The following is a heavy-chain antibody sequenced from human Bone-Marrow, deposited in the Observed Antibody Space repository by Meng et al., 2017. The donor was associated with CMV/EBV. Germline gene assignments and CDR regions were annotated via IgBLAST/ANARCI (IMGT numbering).Heavy chain of an antibody. CDR1: GFRFTSHW. V-gene: IGHV5-51*01. J-gene: IGHJ5*02. CDR3: AKPGQYGGVS. CDR2: IYPGNSET. Sequence: KISCQGSGFRFTSHWIAWVRQMPGKGLEWMGIIYPGNSETRYSPSFQGQVTFSADKSISIAYLQWSSLKASDTAMYYCAKPGQYGGVSWGQGTLVTVSS. D-gene: IGHD2-8*02.